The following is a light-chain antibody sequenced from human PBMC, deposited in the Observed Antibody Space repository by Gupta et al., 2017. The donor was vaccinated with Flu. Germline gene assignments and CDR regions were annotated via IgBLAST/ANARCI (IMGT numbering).Light chain of an antibody. CDR3: QSFDSSLNIYV. J-gene: IGLJ1*01. V-gene: IGLV1-40*01. Sequence: QSVLSQPPSVSGAPGQRVTISCTGSSSNIGAGYEVHWYQQLPGTAPKLLIYANFDRPSGVPDRFSGSKSGISASLAITGLQAEDEADYYCQSFDSSLNIYVFGTGTNVTVL. CDR2: ANF. CDR1: SSNIGAGYE.